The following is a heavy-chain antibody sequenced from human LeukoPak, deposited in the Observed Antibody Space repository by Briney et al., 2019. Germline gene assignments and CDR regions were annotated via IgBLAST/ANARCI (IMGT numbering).Heavy chain of an antibody. CDR3: ARHQAIAVAGTSYAFDI. J-gene: IGHJ3*02. D-gene: IGHD6-19*01. CDR1: GGSISGFY. Sequence: SETLSPTCTVSGGSISGFYWSWIRQPPGKGLEWIGEINHSGSTNYNPSLKSRVTISVDTSKNQFSLKLSSVTAADTAVYYCARHQAIAVAGTSYAFDIWGQGTMVTVSS. V-gene: IGHV4-34*01. CDR2: INHSGST.